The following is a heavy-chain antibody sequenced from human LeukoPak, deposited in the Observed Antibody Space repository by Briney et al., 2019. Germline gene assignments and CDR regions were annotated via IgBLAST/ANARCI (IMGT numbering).Heavy chain of an antibody. CDR3: ARISSSNWYNERGAFDV. V-gene: IGHV4-38-2*02. CDR1: GYSISSGYY. D-gene: IGHD6-13*01. Sequence: PSETLSLTCTVSGYSISSGYYWGWIRQPPGKGLEWIGSIYHSGSTYYNPSLKSRVTISVDTSKNQFSLKLRSVTAADTAVYYCARISSSNWYNERGAFDVWGQGTMVTVSS. J-gene: IGHJ3*01. CDR2: IYHSGST.